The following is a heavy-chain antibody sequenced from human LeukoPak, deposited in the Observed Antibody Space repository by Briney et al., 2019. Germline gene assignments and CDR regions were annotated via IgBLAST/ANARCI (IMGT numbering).Heavy chain of an antibody. V-gene: IGHV4-31*03. J-gene: IGHJ5*02. CDR2: IYYSGST. D-gene: IGHD5-12*01. CDR1: GGSISSGGYY. CDR3: ARDGGVATNHLYNNWFDP. Sequence: SQTLSLTCTVSGGSISSGGYYWSWIRQHPGKGLEWIGYIYYSGSTHYNPSLKSRVTISVDTSKNQFSLKLSSVTAADTAVYYCARDGGVATNHLYNNWFDPWGQGTLVTVSS.